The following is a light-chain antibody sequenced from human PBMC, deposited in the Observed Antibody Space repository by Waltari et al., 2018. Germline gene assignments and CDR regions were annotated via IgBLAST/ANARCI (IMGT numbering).Light chain of an antibody. CDR3: QQSYITPQT. CDR2: AAS. CDR1: QTIRSF. Sequence: DIQMTQSPSSLSASVGDRVVITCQAHQTIRSFFNWYQHKAWEAPKRLIYAASSLHSVVPSRFSGSRSGTDFTLTISSLQPEECATYYCQQSYITPQTFGQGTKVEIK. J-gene: IGKJ1*01. V-gene: IGKV1-39*01.